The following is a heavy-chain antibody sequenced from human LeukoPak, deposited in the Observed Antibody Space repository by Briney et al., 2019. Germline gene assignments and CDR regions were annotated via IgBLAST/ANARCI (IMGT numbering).Heavy chain of an antibody. J-gene: IGHJ4*02. CDR3: ASDGYSSGWYVLDY. CDR1: GYTFISHY. D-gene: IGHD6-19*01. V-gene: IGHV1-46*01. CDR2: INPGGGST. Sequence: ASVKVSCKASGYTFISHYMHWVRQAPGQGLAWMGIINPGGGSTSYAQKFQGRVTMTRDTSTSTVYMELSSLRSEDTAVYYCASDGYSSGWYVLDYWGQGTLVTVSS.